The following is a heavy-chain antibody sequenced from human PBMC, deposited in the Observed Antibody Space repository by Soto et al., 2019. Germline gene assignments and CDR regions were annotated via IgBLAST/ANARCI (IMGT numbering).Heavy chain of an antibody. CDR1: GGSISSSSYY. CDR2: IYYSGST. J-gene: IGHJ6*02. V-gene: IGHV4-39*01. Sequence: SETLSLTCTVSGGSISSSSYYWGWIRQPPGKGLEWIGSIYYSGSTYYNTSLKSRVTISVDTSKNQFSLKLSTVTAAKTTVYYCAWTMVRGVIISLDIYYYYYGMDVWGQGTTVTVSS. CDR3: AWTMVRGVIISLDIYYYYYGMDV. D-gene: IGHD3-10*01.